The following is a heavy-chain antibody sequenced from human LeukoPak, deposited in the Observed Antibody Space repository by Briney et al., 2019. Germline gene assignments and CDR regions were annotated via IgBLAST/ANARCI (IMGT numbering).Heavy chain of an antibody. CDR2: IYYSGST. CDR1: GGSISSYY. Sequence: SETLSLTCTASGGSISSYYWSWIRQPPGKGLEWIGYIYYSGSTNYNPSLKSRVTISVDTSKNQFSLKLSSVTAADTAVYYCARDFYYGDYHWYFDLWGRGTLVTVSS. CDR3: ARDFYYGDYHWYFDL. J-gene: IGHJ2*01. V-gene: IGHV4-59*01. D-gene: IGHD4-17*01.